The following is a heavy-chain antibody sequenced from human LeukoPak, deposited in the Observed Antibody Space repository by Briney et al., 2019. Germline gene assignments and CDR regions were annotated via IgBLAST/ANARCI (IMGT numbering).Heavy chain of an antibody. Sequence: ASVKVSCKASGYTFTSYYMHWVRQAPGQGLEWMGIINPSGGSTSYAQKLQGRVAMTTDTFTSTAYMELRSLRSDDTAVYYCARAQDWSGYPFDYWGQGTLVTVSS. CDR2: INPSGGST. CDR1: GYTFTSYY. CDR3: ARAQDWSGYPFDY. V-gene: IGHV1-46*01. D-gene: IGHD3-3*01. J-gene: IGHJ4*02.